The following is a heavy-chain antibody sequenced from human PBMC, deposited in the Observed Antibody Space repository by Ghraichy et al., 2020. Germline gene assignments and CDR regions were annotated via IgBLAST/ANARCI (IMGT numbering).Heavy chain of an antibody. D-gene: IGHD3-10*01. CDR1: GGSISTSSYS. CDR2: IYYSGRT. V-gene: IGHV4-39*01. Sequence: GSLSLTCTVSGGSISTSSYSWGWIRQPPGKGLEWIGSIYYSGRTYYNPSLKSRVTIYVDTSKNQFSLKLSSVTAADTAVYYCARHFGSGSGWFDPWGQGSLVTVSS. J-gene: IGHJ5*02. CDR3: ARHFGSGSGWFDP.